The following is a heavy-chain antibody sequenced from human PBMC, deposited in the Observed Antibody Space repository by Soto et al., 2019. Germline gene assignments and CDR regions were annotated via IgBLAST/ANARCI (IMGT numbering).Heavy chain of an antibody. D-gene: IGHD6-19*01. CDR1: GFTFSSYW. V-gene: IGHV3-72*01. CDR3: ARGIAVAPGAFDI. Sequence: GGSLRLSCAASGFTFSSYWMHWVRQAPGKGLEWVARSRNKANSYSTEYAAPVKGRVTISRDDSKNSVYLQMNSLKTEDTAVYYRARGIAVAPGAFDIWGQGTMVTVSS. J-gene: IGHJ3*02. CDR2: SRNKANSYST.